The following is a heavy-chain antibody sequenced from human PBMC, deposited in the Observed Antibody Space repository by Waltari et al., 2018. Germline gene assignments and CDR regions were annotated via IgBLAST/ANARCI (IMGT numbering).Heavy chain of an antibody. CDR3: ARDGASSSRGYYYALDV. Sequence: QLVQSGSELKSPGASVKVSCKASGYPFNRFGINWGRQAPGQGLEWMGWINTNSETPAYAQDFRGRFVFSLDTSASTAYLQISSLKADDTAVYYCARDGASSSRGYYYALDVWGQGTTVTVSS. D-gene: IGHD3-22*01. CDR2: INTNSETP. V-gene: IGHV7-4-1*02. J-gene: IGHJ6*02. CDR1: GYPFNRFG.